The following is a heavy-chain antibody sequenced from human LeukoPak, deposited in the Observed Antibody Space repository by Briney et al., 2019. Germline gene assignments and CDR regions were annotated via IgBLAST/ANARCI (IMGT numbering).Heavy chain of an antibody. CDR1: GFTFIDYS. V-gene: IGHV1-2*02. D-gene: IGHD3-10*01. J-gene: IGHJ5*02. Sequence: GASVKVSCKAFGFTFIDYSMHWVRQAPGQGLEWMGWINPNSGGTNYAQKFQGRVTMTRDTSISTAYMELSRLRSDDTAVYYCAFGATGMVRGVIITHWFDPWGQGTLVTVSS. CDR2: INPNSGGT. CDR3: AFGATGMVRGVIITHWFDP.